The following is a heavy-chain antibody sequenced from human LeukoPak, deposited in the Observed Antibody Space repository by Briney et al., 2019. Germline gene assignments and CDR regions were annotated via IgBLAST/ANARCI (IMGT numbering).Heavy chain of an antibody. CDR2: ISYDGSNK. CDR3: AGDPPRQLWPDYYYYYGMDV. J-gene: IGHJ6*02. CDR1: GFTFSSYA. D-gene: IGHD5-18*01. V-gene: IGHV3-30*04. Sequence: GGSLRLSCAASGFTFSSYAMHWVRQAPGKGLEWVAVISYDGSNKYYADSVKGRFTISRDNSKNTLYLQMNSLRAEDTAVYYCAGDPPRQLWPDYYYYYGMDVWGQGTTVTVSS.